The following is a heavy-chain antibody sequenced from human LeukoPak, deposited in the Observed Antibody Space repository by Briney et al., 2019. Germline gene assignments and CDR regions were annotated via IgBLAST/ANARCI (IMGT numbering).Heavy chain of an antibody. CDR2: ISSSGSTI. Sequence: GSLRLSCAASGFTFSDYYMSWIRQAPGKGLEWVSYISSSGSTIYYADSVKGRFTISRDNAKNSLYLQMNSLRAEDTAVYYCARDFHYYDSSGYYLDDYWGQGTLVTISS. V-gene: IGHV3-11*04. D-gene: IGHD3-22*01. CDR3: ARDFHYYDSSGYYLDDY. J-gene: IGHJ4*02. CDR1: GFTFSDYY.